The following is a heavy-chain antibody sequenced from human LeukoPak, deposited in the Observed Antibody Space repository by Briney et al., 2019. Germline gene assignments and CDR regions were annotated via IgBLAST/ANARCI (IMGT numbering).Heavy chain of an antibody. CDR2: ITTSSSTI. V-gene: IGHV3-48*04. CDR3: ARDRLGDSSSPPAFDY. Sequence: GGSLRLSCAASGFTFSSYSMSWVRQAPGKGLEWVSYITTSSSTICYADSVKGRFTISRDNAKNSLYLQMNSLRAEDTAVYYCARDRLGDSSSPPAFDYWGQGTLVTVSS. J-gene: IGHJ4*02. CDR1: GFTFSSYS. D-gene: IGHD6-6*01.